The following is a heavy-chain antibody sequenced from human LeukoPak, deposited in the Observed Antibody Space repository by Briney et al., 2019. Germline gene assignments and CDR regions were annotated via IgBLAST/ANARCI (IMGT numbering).Heavy chain of an antibody. D-gene: IGHD5-24*01. Sequence: PSETLSLTCSVSSGSVSSITHYWTWIRQPPGNGLEWFGYIYYTGRTNYNPSLKSRVTISVDTSKNQFSLKLSSVTAADTAVYYCARVEMATIFLDSWGQGTLVSVSS. V-gene: IGHV4-61*01. CDR2: IYYTGRT. CDR1: SGSVSSITHY. J-gene: IGHJ4*02. CDR3: ARVEMATIFLDS.